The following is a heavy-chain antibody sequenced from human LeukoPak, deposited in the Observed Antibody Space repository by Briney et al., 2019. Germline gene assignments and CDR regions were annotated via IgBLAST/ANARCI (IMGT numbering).Heavy chain of an antibody. D-gene: IGHD5-12*01. CDR2: ISYSGST. CDR3: ARQHRGYSGYDYFYY. Sequence: PSETLSLTCTVSGGSISSYYWSRIRQPPGKGLEWIGYISYSGSTNYNPSLKSRVTISVDTSKNQFSLKLSSVTAADTAVFYCARQHRGYSGYDYFYYWGQGTLVTVSS. V-gene: IGHV4-59*01. CDR1: GGSISSYY. J-gene: IGHJ4*02.